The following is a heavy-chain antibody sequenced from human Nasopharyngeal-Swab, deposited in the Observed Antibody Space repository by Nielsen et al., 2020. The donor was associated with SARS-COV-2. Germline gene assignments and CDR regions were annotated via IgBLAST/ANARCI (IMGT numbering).Heavy chain of an antibody. CDR2: IWYDGSNK. J-gene: IGHJ4*02. D-gene: IGHD6-19*01. Sequence: LKISGAASGFTFSSYGMHWVRQAPGKGLEWVAVIWYDGSNKYYADSVKGRFTISRDNSKNTLYLQMNSLRAEDTAVYYCARDKERAGYSSGWYGLGGQGTLVTVSS. CDR3: ARDKERAGYSSGWYGL. V-gene: IGHV3-33*01. CDR1: GFTFSSYG.